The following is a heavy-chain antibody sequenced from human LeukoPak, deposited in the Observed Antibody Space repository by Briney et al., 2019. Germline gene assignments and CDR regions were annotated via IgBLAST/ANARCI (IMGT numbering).Heavy chain of an antibody. CDR2: IIPIFVTT. D-gene: IGHD5-12*01. J-gene: IGHJ3*02. Sequence: SVKVSCKASGGTFSTFGISWVRQAPGQGLEWMGGIIPIFVTTTFAQKFQDRVTITADESTTTAYMELSSLRSEDTAVYFCARDLHRGGYQGGAFHIWGQGTLVTVSS. CDR3: ARDLHRGGYQGGAFHI. CDR1: GGTFSTFG. V-gene: IGHV1-69*13.